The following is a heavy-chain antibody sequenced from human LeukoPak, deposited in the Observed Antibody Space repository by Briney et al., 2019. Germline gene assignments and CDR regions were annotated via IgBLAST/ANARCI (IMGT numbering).Heavy chain of an antibody. J-gene: IGHJ4*02. CDR2: MKEDGSEK. Sequence: GGSLRLSCAASGFSFSNYWMSWVRQAPGKGLECVANMKEDGSEKNYVDSVKGRFTISRDNAQDSLYLPMNSLRAEDTAVYYCARDRGYSNFDYWGQGTLVTVSS. CDR1: GFSFSNYW. D-gene: IGHD4-11*01. V-gene: IGHV3-7*01. CDR3: ARDRGYSNFDY.